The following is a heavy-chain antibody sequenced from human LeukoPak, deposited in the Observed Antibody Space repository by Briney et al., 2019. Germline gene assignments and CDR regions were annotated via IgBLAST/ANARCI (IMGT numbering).Heavy chain of an antibody. V-gene: IGHV3-23*01. J-gene: IGHJ6*03. CDR1: GFTFSTYA. D-gene: IGHD1-26*01. CDR2: ISGSGGST. Sequence: GGSLRLSCAASGFTFSTYAMSWVRQAPGKGLEWVSAISGSGGSTYYADSVKGRFTISRDNSKNTLYLQMNSLRAEDTAIYYCSKEGSGSYYYMDVWGKGTTVTVAS. CDR3: SKEGSGSYYYMDV.